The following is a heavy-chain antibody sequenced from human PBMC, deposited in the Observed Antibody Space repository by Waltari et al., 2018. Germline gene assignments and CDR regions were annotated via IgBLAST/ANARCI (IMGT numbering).Heavy chain of an antibody. CDR2: TSHDGANK. CDR3: ARDLGSGWYYFDS. CDR1: GFSFSQYP. D-gene: IGHD6-19*01. V-gene: IGHV3-30-3*01. J-gene: IGHJ4*02. Sequence: QVQLVESGGGVVRPGGSLRLSCLDSGFSFSQYPMHWVPPAPGKGLEWVAITSHDGANKYYAGSVVGRFTISRDNSKNTVYLQMNSLRVEDTAVYYCARDLGSGWYYFDSWGQGTLVTVSS.